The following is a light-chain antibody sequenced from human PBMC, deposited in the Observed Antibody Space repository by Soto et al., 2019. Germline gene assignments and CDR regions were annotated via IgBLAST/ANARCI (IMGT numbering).Light chain of an antibody. J-gene: IGKJ5*01. V-gene: IGKV3D-15*01. CDR2: DAS. Sequence: VMRQNAPTLSVYPGERATLSCRASQRVSSKLAWYQQKPGQAPRLLIYDASTRATGTPARFSGAGSGTKFTLTINCLQSEDFAVYTCQQYNTWPITIGQGTRLEIK. CDR3: QQYNTWPIT. CDR1: QRVSSK.